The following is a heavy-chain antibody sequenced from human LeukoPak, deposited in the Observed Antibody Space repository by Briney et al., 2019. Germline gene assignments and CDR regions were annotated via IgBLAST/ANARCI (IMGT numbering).Heavy chain of an antibody. CDR2: IYYSGST. CDR1: GGSISSYY. J-gene: IGHJ6*03. V-gene: IGHV4-59*12. D-gene: IGHD5-18*01. Sequence: SETLSLTCTVSGGSISSYYWSWIRQPPGKGLEWIGYIYYSGSTNYNPSLKSRVTMSVDTSKNQFSLKLSSVTAADTAVYYCARDQGIQLWLLSYYYYYMDVWGKGTTVTVSS. CDR3: ARDQGIQLWLLSYYYYYMDV.